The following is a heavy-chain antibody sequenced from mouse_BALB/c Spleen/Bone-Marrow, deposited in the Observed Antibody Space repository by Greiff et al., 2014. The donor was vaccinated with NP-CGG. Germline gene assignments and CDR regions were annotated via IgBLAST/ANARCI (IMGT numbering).Heavy chain of an antibody. J-gene: IGHJ4*01. CDR3: ARSMIVYFAMDY. Sequence: LEESGAELARPGASVKMSCKASGYTFTGYTIHWVKQRPGQGLEWIGYINPTSGYANYNQKFKDKATLTADKSSSTACMQLSSLTSEDSAVFYCARSMIVYFAMDYWGQGTSVTVSS. CDR2: INPTSGYA. V-gene: IGHV1-4*01. CDR1: GYTFTGYT. D-gene: IGHD2-3*01.